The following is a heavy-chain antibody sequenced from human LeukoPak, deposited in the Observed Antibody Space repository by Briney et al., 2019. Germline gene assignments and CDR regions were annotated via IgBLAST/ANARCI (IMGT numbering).Heavy chain of an antibody. D-gene: IGHD1-26*01. J-gene: IGHJ4*02. CDR1: GFTFSSYA. Sequence: GGSLRLSCAASGFTFSSYAMSWVRQAPGKGLEWVSVISISGGTYYADSVKGRFTISRDISKNTVFLQMNSLRVEDTAVYYCAKHGERGTNRFDYWGQGTLVTVSS. CDR2: ISISGGT. V-gene: IGHV3-23*01. CDR3: AKHGERGTNRFDY.